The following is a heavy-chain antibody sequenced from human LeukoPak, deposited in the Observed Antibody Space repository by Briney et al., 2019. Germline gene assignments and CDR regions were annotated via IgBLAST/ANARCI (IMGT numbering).Heavy chain of an antibody. V-gene: IGHV1-18*01. J-gene: IGHJ4*02. D-gene: IGHD4-11*01. CDR3: ARVDYGNPFDY. CDR2: ISAYNGNT. Sequence: ASVKVSCKASGYTFTSYGLSWLRQAPGQGREWMGWISAYNGNTNYAQKLQGRVTMTSDTAKSTVYMEMRSLTSDDTAVYYCARVDYGNPFDYWGRGPLVTASS. CDR1: GYTFTSYG.